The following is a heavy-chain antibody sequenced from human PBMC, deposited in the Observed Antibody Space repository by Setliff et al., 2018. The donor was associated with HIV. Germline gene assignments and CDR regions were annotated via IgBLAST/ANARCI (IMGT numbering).Heavy chain of an antibody. D-gene: IGHD2-2*01. CDR1: GGSISSYY. V-gene: IGHV4-4*07. CDR3: ARTYLYYYYYYMDV. J-gene: IGHJ6*03. CDR2: IYTSGST. Sequence: SETLSLTCTVSGGSISSYYWSWIRQPAGKGLEWIGRIYTSGSTNYNPALKSRVTMSVDTSKNQFSLKLSSVTAADTAVYYCARTYLYYYYYYMDVWGKGTTVTVSS.